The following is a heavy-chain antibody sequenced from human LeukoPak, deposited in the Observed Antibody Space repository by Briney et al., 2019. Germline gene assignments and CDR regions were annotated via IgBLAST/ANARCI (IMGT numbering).Heavy chain of an antibody. CDR2: INHSGST. Sequence: PSETLSLTCAVYGGSFSGYYWSWIRQPPGKGLEWIGEINHSGSTNYNPSLKSRVTISVDTSKNQFSLKLSSVTAADTAVYYCARGRHDSSGYYRALGWFDPWGQGTLVTVSS. J-gene: IGHJ5*02. D-gene: IGHD3-22*01. CDR3: ARGRHDSSGYYRALGWFDP. V-gene: IGHV4-34*01. CDR1: GGSFSGYY.